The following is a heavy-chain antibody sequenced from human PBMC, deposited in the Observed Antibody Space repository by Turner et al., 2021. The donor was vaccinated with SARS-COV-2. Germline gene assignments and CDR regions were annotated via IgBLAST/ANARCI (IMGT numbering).Heavy chain of an antibody. CDR1: GGSISSSSYY. D-gene: IGHD4-4*01. CDR3: ARVKSTVTTYYYYYMDV. Sequence: QLQLQESGPGLVKPSETLSLTCSVSGGSISSSSYYWGWIRQPTGKGPEWIGSVYYRGNTYYNPSLESRVTISVDTSNNQFSLKLNSVTAADTAVYYCARVKSTVTTYYYYYMDVWGKGTTVTVSS. CDR2: VYYRGNT. V-gene: IGHV4-39*01. J-gene: IGHJ6*03.